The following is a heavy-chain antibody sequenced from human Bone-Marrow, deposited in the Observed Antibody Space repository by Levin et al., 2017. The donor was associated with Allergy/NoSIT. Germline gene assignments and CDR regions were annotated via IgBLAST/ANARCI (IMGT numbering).Heavy chain of an antibody. J-gene: IGHJ4*02. Sequence: GESLKISCAASGFTFSSHGMHWVRQAPGKGLEWVAVISYDGSKKYYADFVKGRFTISRDKSNNTLHLQMDSLRAEDTARYYCVKDALPWYYYDSTGYYPSVDYWGQGTLVTVSS. CDR2: ISYDGSKK. D-gene: IGHD3-22*01. CDR3: VKDALPWYYYDSTGYYPSVDY. CDR1: GFTFSSHG. V-gene: IGHV3-30*18.